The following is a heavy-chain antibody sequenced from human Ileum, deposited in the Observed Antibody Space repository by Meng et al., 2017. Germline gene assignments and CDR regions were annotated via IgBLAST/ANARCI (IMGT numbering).Heavy chain of an antibody. Sequence: QGQLQHAGQGVGQHSTTLYLTCAGAGGSVYSNIAAWNWVRQSPLRGLEWLGRTYYRSKWYSEYAVTVKSSISITPDTSKNQLSMEMNSVTPEDTAVYYCASGSGYLDYWGQGTLVTVSS. CDR3: ASGSGYLDY. J-gene: IGHJ4*02. V-gene: IGHV6-1*01. CDR1: GGSVYSNIAA. CDR2: TYYRSKWYS. D-gene: IGHD3-3*01.